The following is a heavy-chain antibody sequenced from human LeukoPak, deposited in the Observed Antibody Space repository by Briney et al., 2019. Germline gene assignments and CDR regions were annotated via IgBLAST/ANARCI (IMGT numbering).Heavy chain of an antibody. D-gene: IGHD6-6*01. CDR2: IKQDGSEK. V-gene: IGHV3-7*01. J-gene: IGHJ4*02. Sequence: PGVSLRLSCAASGFTFSDYWLSWVRQAPGKGLEWVANIKQDGSEKNYVDSVMGRFTISRDNVKSSLYLQMNSLRAEDTAVYYCARGKGSSSAGYWGQGTLVIVSS. CDR3: ARGKGSSSAGY. CDR1: GFTFSDYW.